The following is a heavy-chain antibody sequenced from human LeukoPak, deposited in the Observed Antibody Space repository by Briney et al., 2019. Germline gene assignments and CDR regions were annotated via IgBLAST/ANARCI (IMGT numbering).Heavy chain of an antibody. Sequence: SETPSLTCAVSGGSISSTNWWSWVRQPPGKGLEWIGAIHHIGSTNYTPSLKSRLIISVDKSKNQVSLILSSVTAADTAVYYCARVTHYYGSGSWYYFDYWGQGTLVTVSS. J-gene: IGHJ4*02. CDR3: ARVTHYYGSGSWYYFDY. CDR1: GGSISSTNW. CDR2: IHHIGST. D-gene: IGHD3-10*01. V-gene: IGHV4-4*02.